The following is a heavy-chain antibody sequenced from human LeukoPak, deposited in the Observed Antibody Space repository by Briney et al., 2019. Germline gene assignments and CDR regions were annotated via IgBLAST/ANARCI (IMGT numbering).Heavy chain of an antibody. D-gene: IGHD4-17*01. CDR1: GDSVSSNSVS. CDR3: ARKVSYGAFDS. Sequence: SQTPSLTCDISGDSVSSNSVSWNWIRKSPSRGLEWLGRTYYRSKWYNDYAVSVKSRITINPDTSKNQISLQLNSVTPEDTAVYYCARKVSYGAFDSWGQGSLVTVSS. CDR2: TYYRSKWYN. J-gene: IGHJ5*01. V-gene: IGHV6-1*01.